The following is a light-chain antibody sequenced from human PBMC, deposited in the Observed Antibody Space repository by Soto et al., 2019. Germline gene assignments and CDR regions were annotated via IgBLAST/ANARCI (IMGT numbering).Light chain of an antibody. V-gene: IGKV1-9*01. CDR3: QQYDSFPRT. CDR1: QGISSY. CDR2: AAS. Sequence: DIQFTPSPSFLSATVRDRVTNNCRASQGISSYLAWYQQKPGKAPKLLIYAASTLQSGVPSRFSGSGSGTEFTLTISSLQPEDFATYYCQQYDSFPRTFGQGTKVDIK. J-gene: IGKJ1*01.